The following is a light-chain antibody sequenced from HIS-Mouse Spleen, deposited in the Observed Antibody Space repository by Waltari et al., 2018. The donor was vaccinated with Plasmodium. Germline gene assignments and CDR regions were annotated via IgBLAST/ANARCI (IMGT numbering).Light chain of an antibody. J-gene: IGKJ3*01. Sequence: EIVMTQSPATLSVSPGERATLSCRASQSVSSNLAWYQQKPGQAPRLLIYGAYTRATGIPARFSGSGSGTEFTVTISSLQSEDFAVYYCQQYNNWSFTFGPGTKVDIK. CDR2: GAY. CDR3: QQYNNWSFT. V-gene: IGKV3-15*01. CDR1: QSVSSN.